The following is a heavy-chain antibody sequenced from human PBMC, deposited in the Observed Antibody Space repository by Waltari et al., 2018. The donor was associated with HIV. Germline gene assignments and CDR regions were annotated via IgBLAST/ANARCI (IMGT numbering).Heavy chain of an antibody. CDR2: ISWRSGNI. CDR3: ARGPMYKWFDP. Sequence: EGQLVESGGDLVKPGGSLRLSCGASGFKFDDYAMHWVRQAPGKGLEWVSGISWRSGNIAYADSVRGRFTISRDNAKKSLYLRMNSLRAEDTALYYCARGPMYKWFDPWGQGTLVTVSS. J-gene: IGHJ5*02. CDR1: GFKFDDYA. V-gene: IGHV3-9*01. D-gene: IGHD3-10*02.